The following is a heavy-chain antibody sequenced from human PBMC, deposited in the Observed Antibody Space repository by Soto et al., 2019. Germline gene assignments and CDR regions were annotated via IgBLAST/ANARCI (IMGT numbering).Heavy chain of an antibody. CDR2: ILYSGTT. D-gene: IGHD4-17*01. V-gene: IGHV4-39*01. J-gene: IGHJ4*02. Sequence: QLQLQESGPGLLMPSETLSLTCNVSGGAISSSSYFWAWVRQPPGKTPEWIGHILYSGTTHYTESLKTRAPLSVDTSKNQFSLRLSSVPPADTAIYYCARGGGYYGVLFASWGQETLVPVSS. CDR1: GGAISSSSYF. CDR3: ARGGGYYGVLFAS.